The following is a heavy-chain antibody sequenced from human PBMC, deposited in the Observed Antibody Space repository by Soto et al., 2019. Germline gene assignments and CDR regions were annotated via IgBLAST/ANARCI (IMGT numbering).Heavy chain of an antibody. Sequence: SETLSLTCTVSGGSISNYYWSWIRQPPGKGLEWIGYIYYSGSTNYNPSLKSRVTISVDTSKNQFSLKLSSVTAADTAVYYCARRYCSGGNCYRSPGNWFDPWGQGTLVTVSS. D-gene: IGHD2-15*01. CDR1: GGSISNYY. J-gene: IGHJ5*02. CDR3: ARRYCSGGNCYRSPGNWFDP. CDR2: IYYSGST. V-gene: IGHV4-59*01.